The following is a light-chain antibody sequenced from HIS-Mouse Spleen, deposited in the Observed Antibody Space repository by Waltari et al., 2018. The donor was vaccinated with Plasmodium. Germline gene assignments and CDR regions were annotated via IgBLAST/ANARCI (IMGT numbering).Light chain of an antibody. CDR3: LQDDNYPYT. Sequence: AIQMTQSPSSLSASVGDRVTITCRASQGTRNDLGWYQQKPWKPPKLLISAASSLQSGVPSRFSGSGSGTDCTLTISSLQPEDFATYYCLQDDNYPYTFGQGTKLEIK. CDR2: AAS. J-gene: IGKJ2*01. V-gene: IGKV1-6*01. CDR1: QGTRND.